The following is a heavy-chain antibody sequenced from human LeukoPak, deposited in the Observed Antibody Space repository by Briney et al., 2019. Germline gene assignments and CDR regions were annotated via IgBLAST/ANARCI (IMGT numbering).Heavy chain of an antibody. D-gene: IGHD6-19*01. CDR3: ARSPHHPYSSGWYLYYYGMDV. J-gene: IGHJ6*02. CDR1: GGSISSSSYY. V-gene: IGHV4-61*05. Sequence: IPSETLSLTCTVSGGSISSSSYYWGWIRQPPGKGLEWIGYIYYSGSTNYNPSLKSRVTISVDTSKNQFSLKLSSVTAADTAVYYCARSPHHPYSSGWYLYYYGMDVWGQGTTVTVSS. CDR2: IYYSGST.